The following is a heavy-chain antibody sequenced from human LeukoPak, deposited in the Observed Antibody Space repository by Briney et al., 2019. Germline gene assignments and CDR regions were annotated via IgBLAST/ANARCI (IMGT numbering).Heavy chain of an antibody. CDR1: GXTFSSYG. J-gene: IGHJ4*02. D-gene: IGHD6-19*01. Sequence: PGGSLRLSCAASGXTFSSYGVHWVRQAPGKGLEWVAVISYDGSNKYYADSVKGRFTISRDNAKNSLYLQMNSLRAEDTAVYYCAKGKDSVAGATNDYWGQGTLVTVSS. CDR2: ISYDGSNK. CDR3: AKGKDSVAGATNDY. V-gene: IGHV3-30*18.